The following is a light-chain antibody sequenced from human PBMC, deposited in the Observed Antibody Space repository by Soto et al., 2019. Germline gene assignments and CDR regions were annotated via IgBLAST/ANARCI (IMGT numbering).Light chain of an antibody. Sequence: DIQMTQSPSSLSASVGDRVTIPCRASQTIGTSLNWYQQKPGKAPNLLICAASSLPSGVPSRFSGSGSGTDVTLTISSLQPEDFATYYCQQSYNTPRTFGQGTKVEIK. CDR1: QTIGTS. V-gene: IGKV1-39*01. CDR2: AAS. J-gene: IGKJ1*01. CDR3: QQSYNTPRT.